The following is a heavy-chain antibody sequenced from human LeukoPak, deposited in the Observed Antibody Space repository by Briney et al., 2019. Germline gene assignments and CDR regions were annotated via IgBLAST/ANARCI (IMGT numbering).Heavy chain of an antibody. CDR2: MNPNSGNT. CDR1: GYTFTSYD. CDR3: AKDSLLLRGPLLIYFFDF. V-gene: IGHV1-8*03. Sequence: ASVKVSCKASGYTFTSYDINWVRQATGQGLEWMGWMNPNSGNTGYAQKFQGRVTITRNTSISTAYMELSSLRAEDTATYYCAKDSLLLRGPLLIYFFDFWGQGTLVTVSS. D-gene: IGHD3-10*01. J-gene: IGHJ4*02.